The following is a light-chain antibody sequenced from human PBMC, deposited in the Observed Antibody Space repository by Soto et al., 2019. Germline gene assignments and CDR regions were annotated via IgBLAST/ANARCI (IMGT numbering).Light chain of an antibody. Sequence: DIQMTQSPSTLSASVGDRVTITCRASQSISSWLAWYQQKPGKAPKLLIYDASSLESGVPSRFSGSGSGTEFTLTISSLQPDDFATYYCQQSYSTPYTFGQGTKVDI. J-gene: IGKJ2*01. CDR3: QQSYSTPYT. CDR1: QSISSW. CDR2: DAS. V-gene: IGKV1-5*01.